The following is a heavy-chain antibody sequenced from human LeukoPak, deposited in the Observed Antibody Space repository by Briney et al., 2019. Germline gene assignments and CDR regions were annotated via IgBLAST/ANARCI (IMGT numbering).Heavy chain of an antibody. CDR2: IYYSGST. V-gene: IGHV4-39*01. D-gene: IGHD6-13*01. CDR1: GGSISSSSYY. Sequence: PSETLSLTCTVSGGSISSSSYYWGWIRQPPGKGLEWIGSIYYSGSTYYNPSLKSRVTISVDTSKNQFSLKLSSVTAADTAVYYCARLRVGSSWFGGDAFDIWGQGTMVTVSS. CDR3: ARLRVGSSWFGGDAFDI. J-gene: IGHJ3*02.